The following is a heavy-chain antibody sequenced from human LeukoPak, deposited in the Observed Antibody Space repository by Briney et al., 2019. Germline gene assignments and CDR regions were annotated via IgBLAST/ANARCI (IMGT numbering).Heavy chain of an antibody. CDR1: GYTFTGYY. V-gene: IGHV1-24*01. J-gene: IGHJ4*02. CDR3: ATRVYYDSSGYYFDY. CDR2: FDPEDGET. Sequence: EASVKVSCKASGYTFTGYYMHWVRQAPGQGLEWMGGFDPEDGETIYAQKLQGRVTMTEDTSTDTAYMELSSLRSEDTAVYYCATRVYYDSSGYYFDYWGQGTLVTVSS. D-gene: IGHD3-22*01.